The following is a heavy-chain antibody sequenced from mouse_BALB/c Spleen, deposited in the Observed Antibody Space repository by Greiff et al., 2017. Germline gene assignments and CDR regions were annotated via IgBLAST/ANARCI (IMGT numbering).Heavy chain of an antibody. CDR1: GFTFKDSY. J-gene: IGHJ1*01. CDR3: ARRLGYDWYLDD. CDR2: IDPANGNT. Sequence: VQLQQSGAELVKPGASVKLSCTASGFTFKDSYMHWVKQRPEQGLEWIGRIDPANGNTKYDPKFQGKATITADTSSNTAYLQLSSLTSEDTAVYYCARRLGYDWYLDDWGEGTTVTVSS. V-gene: IGHV14-3*02. D-gene: IGHD2-14*01.